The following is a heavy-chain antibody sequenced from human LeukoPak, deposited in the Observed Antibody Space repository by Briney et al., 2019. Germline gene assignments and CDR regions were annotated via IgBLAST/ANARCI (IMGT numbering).Heavy chain of an antibody. CDR3: ARDLTKGGEGLFDY. J-gene: IGHJ4*02. V-gene: IGHV3-30-3*01. Sequence: PGGSLRLSCAASGFTFSSYAMPWVRQAPGKGLEWVAVISYDGSNKYYADSVKGRFTISRDNSKNTLYLQMNSLRAEDTAVYYCARDLTKGGEGLFDYWGQGTLVTVSS. CDR1: GFTFSSYA. CDR2: ISYDGSNK. D-gene: IGHD3-9*01.